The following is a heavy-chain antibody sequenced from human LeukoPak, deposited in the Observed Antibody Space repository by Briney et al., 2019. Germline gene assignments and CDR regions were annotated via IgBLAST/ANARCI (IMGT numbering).Heavy chain of an antibody. CDR1: GYSISSGYY. D-gene: IGHD4-11*01. CDR3: ARGTVAL. Sequence: SGTLSLTCAVSGYSISSGYYWGWIRQPPGKGLEWIGSIYHSGSTYYNPSLKSRVTISVDTSKNQFSPKLSSVTAADTAVYYCARGTVALWGRGTLVTVSS. V-gene: IGHV4-38-2*01. CDR2: IYHSGST. J-gene: IGHJ2*01.